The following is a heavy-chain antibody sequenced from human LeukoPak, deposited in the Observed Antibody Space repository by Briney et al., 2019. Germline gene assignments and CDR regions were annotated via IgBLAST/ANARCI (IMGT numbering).Heavy chain of an antibody. CDR2: IYYSGNT. J-gene: IGHJ4*02. Sequence: SETLSLTCTVSGGSISSSSYYWGWIRQPPGKGLEWIGSIYYSGNTYYNPSLWSRVTISVDTSKNQFSLKLSSVSAADTAVYYCARKGYCSSTSCYNFDYWGQGTLVTVSS. D-gene: IGHD2-2*01. V-gene: IGHV4-39*01. CDR3: ARKGYCSSTSCYNFDY. CDR1: GGSISSSSYY.